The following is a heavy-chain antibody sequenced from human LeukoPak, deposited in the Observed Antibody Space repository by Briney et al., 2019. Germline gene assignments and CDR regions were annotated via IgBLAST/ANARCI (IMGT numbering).Heavy chain of an antibody. CDR3: ARSRTYGDYGRGLDY. D-gene: IGHD4-17*01. CDR2: INTDGFST. V-gene: IGHV3-74*01. CDR1: GFISSSYW. Sequence: GGSLRLSCAASGFISSSYWMHWVRQPPGKGLVYIACINTDGFSTSYADSVKGRFTISRDNAKNTLYLQMNSLRAEDTAVSYCARSRTYGDYGRGLDYWGQGTLVTVSS. J-gene: IGHJ4*02.